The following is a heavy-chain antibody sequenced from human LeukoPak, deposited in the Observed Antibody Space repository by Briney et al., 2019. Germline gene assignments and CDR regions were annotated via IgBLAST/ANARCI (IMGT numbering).Heavy chain of an antibody. D-gene: IGHD3-3*01. V-gene: IGHV1-8*02. Sequence: GASVKVSCKASGYTFTSYDINWVRQATGQGLEWMGWMNPNSGNTGYAQKFQGRVTMTRNTSTSTVYMELSSLRSEDTAVYYCARGAIIYDFWSGYLVGYFDYWGQGTLVTASS. CDR1: GYTFTSYD. CDR2: MNPNSGNT. J-gene: IGHJ4*02. CDR3: ARGAIIYDFWSGYLVGYFDY.